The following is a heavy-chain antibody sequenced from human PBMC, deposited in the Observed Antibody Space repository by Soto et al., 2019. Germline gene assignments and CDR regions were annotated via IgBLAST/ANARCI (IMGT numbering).Heavy chain of an antibody. CDR1: GASVSNDNW. CDR2: IHHIGSI. CDR3: TKNGFYALDY. J-gene: IGHJ4*02. V-gene: IGHV4-4*02. Sequence: HAETLSLTCAVSGASVSNDNWWSWVRQSPGEGLEWIGEIHHIGSINYNPALRSRVTMSVDKSRNQFSLELRSLTAADTAVYYCTKNGFYALDYWGQGIQVTVSS. D-gene: IGHD1-1*01.